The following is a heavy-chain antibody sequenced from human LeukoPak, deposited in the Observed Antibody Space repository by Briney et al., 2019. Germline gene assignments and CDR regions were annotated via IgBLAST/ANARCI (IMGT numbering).Heavy chain of an antibody. CDR2: VSENAGTT. Sequence: PGGSLRLSCAASGFTFDKHPIHWVRQPPGKGLEWVALVSENAGTTFYAASVKGRFTISRDNSKNSVYLQMNSLKTEDTALYYCTQDHMGSYLAWGQGTLVTVSS. D-gene: IGHD1-26*01. CDR3: TQDHMGSYLA. CDR1: GFTFDKHP. J-gene: IGHJ5*02. V-gene: IGHV3-43*01.